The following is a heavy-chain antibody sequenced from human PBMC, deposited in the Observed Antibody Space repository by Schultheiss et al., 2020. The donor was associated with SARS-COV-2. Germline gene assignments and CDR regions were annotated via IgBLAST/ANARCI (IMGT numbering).Heavy chain of an antibody. J-gene: IGHJ4*02. CDR1: GYSISSGHH. CDR3: ARAARVEQLFSVRGGHLDY. CDR2: IYYTGIT. D-gene: IGHD3-10*01. Sequence: SETLSLTCSVSGYSISSGHHWGWIRQPPGKGLEQVGNIYYTGITKYSPSLKSRITISVDTSKKQFSLRLGSVTAADTAVYYCARAARVEQLFSVRGGHLDYWGRGTQVTVSS. V-gene: IGHV4-38-2*02.